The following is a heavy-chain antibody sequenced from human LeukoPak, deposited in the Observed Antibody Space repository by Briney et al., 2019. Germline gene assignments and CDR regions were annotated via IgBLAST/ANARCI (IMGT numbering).Heavy chain of an antibody. Sequence: SETLSLTCAVSGYSIRSDYYWGWIRQSPGKGLEWIGSIYHSGTTYYNPSLKSRVTISVDTSKNHFSLKLSSVTAADTAVYYRARDGVAVAGTWGYWFDPWGQGTQVTVSS. CDR3: ARDGVAVAGTWGYWFDP. CDR2: IYHSGTT. V-gene: IGHV4-38-2*02. D-gene: IGHD6-13*01. CDR1: GYSIRSDYY. J-gene: IGHJ5*02.